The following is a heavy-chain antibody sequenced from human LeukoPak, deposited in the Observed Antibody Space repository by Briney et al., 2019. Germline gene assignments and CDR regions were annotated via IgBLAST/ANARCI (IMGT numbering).Heavy chain of an antibody. Sequence: SETLSLTCTVYGYSISSGYYWGWIRQPPGKGLGGIGSIYHSGSTYYNPSLKSRVTISVDTSKNQFSLKLSSVTAADTAVYYCARLPDYGDYVGYYFDYWGQGTLVTVSS. J-gene: IGHJ4*02. CDR2: IYHSGST. V-gene: IGHV4-38-2*02. D-gene: IGHD4-17*01. CDR1: GYSISSGYY. CDR3: ARLPDYGDYVGYYFDY.